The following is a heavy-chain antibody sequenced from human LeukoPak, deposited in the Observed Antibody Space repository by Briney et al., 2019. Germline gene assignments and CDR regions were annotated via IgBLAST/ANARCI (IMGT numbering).Heavy chain of an antibody. CDR2: INPNSGGT. D-gene: IGHD4-17*01. CDR3: ARENGDYGEYYFDY. Sequence: ASVKVSCKASGYTFTGYYMHWVRQAPGQGLEWMGRINPNSGGTNYAQKFQGRVTITRDTSISTAYMELSRLRSDDTAVYFCARENGDYGEYYFDYWGQGTLVTVSS. CDR1: GYTFTGYY. V-gene: IGHV1-2*06. J-gene: IGHJ4*02.